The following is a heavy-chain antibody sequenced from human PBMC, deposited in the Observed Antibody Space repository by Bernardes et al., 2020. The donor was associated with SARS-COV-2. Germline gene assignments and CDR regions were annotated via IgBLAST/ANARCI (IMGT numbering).Heavy chain of an antibody. Sequence: GGSLRLSCAASGFTFSSYAMSWVRQAPGKGLEWVSAISGSGGSTYYADSVKGRFTISRDNSKNTLYLQMNSLRAEDTAVYYCAKVAKITIFGVVRTNYYYYYGMDVWGQGTTVTVSS. D-gene: IGHD3-3*01. CDR1: GFTFSSYA. CDR3: AKVAKITIFGVVRTNYYYYYGMDV. V-gene: IGHV3-23*01. J-gene: IGHJ6*02. CDR2: ISGSGGST.